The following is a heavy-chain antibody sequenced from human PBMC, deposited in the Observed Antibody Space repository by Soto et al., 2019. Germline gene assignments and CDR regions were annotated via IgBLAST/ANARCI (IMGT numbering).Heavy chain of an antibody. V-gene: IGHV1-3*01. D-gene: IGHD5-12*01. CDR1: GYTFTSYA. CDR2: INAGNGNT. CDR3: ARAQNLEMATP. Sequence: QVQLVQSGAEVKKPGASEKVSCKASGYTFTSYAMLWVRQAPGQRLEWMGWINAGNGNTKYSQKFQGRVTITRDTSASTAYMELSSLRSEDTAVYYCARAQNLEMATPWGQGTLVTVSS. J-gene: IGHJ4*02.